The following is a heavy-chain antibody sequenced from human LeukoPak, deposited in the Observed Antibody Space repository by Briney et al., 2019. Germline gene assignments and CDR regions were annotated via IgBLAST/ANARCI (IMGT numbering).Heavy chain of an antibody. Sequence: SQTLSLTCAISGDSVSSNRAAWNWIRQSPSRGLEWLGRTYYRSKWYNDYAVSVKSRITINPDTSKNQFSLQLNSVTPEDTAVYYCARDRYSSSRYPYYFDYWGQGTLVTVSS. D-gene: IGHD6-13*01. J-gene: IGHJ4*02. V-gene: IGHV6-1*01. CDR2: TYYRSKWYN. CDR3: ARDRYSSSRYPYYFDY. CDR1: GDSVSSNRAA.